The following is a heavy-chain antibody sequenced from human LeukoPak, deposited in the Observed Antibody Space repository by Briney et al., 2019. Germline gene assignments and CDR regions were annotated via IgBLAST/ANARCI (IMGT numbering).Heavy chain of an antibody. J-gene: IGHJ4*02. Sequence: GASVKVSCKAPGYTFTSYYMQWVRQAPGQGLEWMGIINPSGGSTSYAQKFQGRVNMTRDTSTSTVYMELSSLRPEDTAVYYCARHSGSGYDNWGQGTLVTVSS. CDR3: ARHSGSGYDN. V-gene: IGHV1-46*01. CDR2: INPSGGST. CDR1: GYTFTSYY. D-gene: IGHD5-12*01.